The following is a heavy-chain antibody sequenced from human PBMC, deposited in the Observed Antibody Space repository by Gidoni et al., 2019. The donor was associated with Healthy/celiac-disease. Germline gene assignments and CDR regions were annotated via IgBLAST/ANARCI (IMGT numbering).Heavy chain of an antibody. V-gene: IGHV3-30*01. D-gene: IGHD3-10*01. J-gene: IGHJ6*02. CDR3: ARGARYYGSGSTTMDV. CDR1: GFTFSSYA. Sequence: QVQLVESGGGVVQPGRSLRLSCAASGFTFSSYASHWVRQAPGKGLEWVAVISYDGSNKYYADSVKGRFTISRDNSKNTLYLQMNSLRAEDTAVYYCARGARYYGSGSTTMDVWGQGTTVTVSS. CDR2: ISYDGSNK.